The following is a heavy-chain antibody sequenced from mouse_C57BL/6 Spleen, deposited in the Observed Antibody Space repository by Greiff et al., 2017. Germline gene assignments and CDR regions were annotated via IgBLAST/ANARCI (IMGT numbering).Heavy chain of an antibody. V-gene: IGHV5-6*01. J-gene: IGHJ2*01. D-gene: IGHD2-5*01. CDR2: ISSGGSYT. Sequence: EVQGVESGGDLVKPGGSLKLSCAASGFTFSSYGMSWVRQTPDTRLEWVATISSGGSYTYYPDSVKGRFTISRDNAKNTLYLQMSSLKSEDTAMYYCARQNYSNYDYFDYWGQGTTLTVSS. CDR3: ARQNYSNYDYFDY. CDR1: GFTFSSYG.